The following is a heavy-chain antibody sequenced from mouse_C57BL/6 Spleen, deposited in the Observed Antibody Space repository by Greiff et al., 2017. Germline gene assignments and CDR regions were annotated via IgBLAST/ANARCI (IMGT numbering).Heavy chain of an antibody. V-gene: IGHV1-4*01. CDR1: GYTFTSYT. J-gene: IGHJ4*01. D-gene: IGHD1-1*01. CDR3: ARGIATVVDEAMDY. CDR2: INPSSGYT. Sequence: ESGAELARPGASVKMSCKASGYTFTSYTMHWVKQRPGQGLEWIGYINPSSGYTKYNQKFKDKATLTADKSSSTAYMQLSSLTSEDSAVYYCARGIATVVDEAMDYWGQGTSVTVSS.